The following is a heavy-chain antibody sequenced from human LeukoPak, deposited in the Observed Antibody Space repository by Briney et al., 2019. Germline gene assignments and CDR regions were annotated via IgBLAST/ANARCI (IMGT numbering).Heavy chain of an antibody. V-gene: IGHV3-7*01. D-gene: IGHD3-3*01. CDR2: IKQDGSEK. J-gene: IGHJ4*02. CDR1: GFTFSSYW. CDR3: ARDSGITIFGVVTAPDY. Sequence: GGSLRHSCAASGFTFSSYWMSWVRQAPGKGLEWVANIKQDGSEKYYVDSVKGRFTISRDDAKNSLYLQMNSLRAEDTAVYYCARDSGITIFGVVTAPDYWGQGTLVTVSS.